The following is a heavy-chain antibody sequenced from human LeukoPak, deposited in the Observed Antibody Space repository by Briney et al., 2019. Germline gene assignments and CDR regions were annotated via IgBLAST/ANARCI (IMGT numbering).Heavy chain of an antibody. J-gene: IGHJ4*02. CDR3: VRDHPAAGLIFDY. Sequence: GGSLRLSCAASGFTFSSHWMSWVRQTPGKGLEWVANMNQDGSEKYYVDSVKGRFTISRDNAKNSLYLQVNSLRAEDTAVYYCVRDHPAAGLIFDYWGQGTLVTVSS. CDR1: GFTFSSHW. V-gene: IGHV3-7*03. D-gene: IGHD6-13*01. CDR2: MNQDGSEK.